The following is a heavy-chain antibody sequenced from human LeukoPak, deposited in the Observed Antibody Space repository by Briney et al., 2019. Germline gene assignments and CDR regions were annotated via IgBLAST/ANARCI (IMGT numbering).Heavy chain of an antibody. V-gene: IGHV3-33*01. D-gene: IGHD5-18*01. CDR2: MWYDGSNK. CDR3: ARDFKVRYSCGKYGMDV. CDR1: GFTFSSYG. Sequence: PGRSLRLSCVASGFTFSSYGMHWVRQAPGKGLEWVAVMWYDGSNKYYADFVKGRFTISRDNSKNTLYLQMNSLRAEDTAVYYCARDFKVRYSCGKYGMDVWGQGTTVTVSS. J-gene: IGHJ6*02.